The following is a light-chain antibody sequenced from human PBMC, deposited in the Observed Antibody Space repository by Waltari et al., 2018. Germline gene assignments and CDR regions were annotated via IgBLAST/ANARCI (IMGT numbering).Light chain of an antibody. V-gene: IGKV3-15*01. CDR1: QSIASN. Sequence: EIVLTQSPATLSVSPGEGATLACRASQSIASNLALYRQKPGQSPMLLIYGVSTRASDTPARFSGSGSGTDFTLSVSGLQSEDSAVYYCQQYNNWPFLTFGPGTKLEIK. CDR3: QQYNNWPFLT. CDR2: GVS. J-gene: IGKJ3*01.